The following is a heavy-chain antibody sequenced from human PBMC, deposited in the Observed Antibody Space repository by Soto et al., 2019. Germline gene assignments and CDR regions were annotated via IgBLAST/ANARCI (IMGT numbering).Heavy chain of an antibody. Sequence: PGESLKISCAASGFTFSNYNINWVRQAPGKGLEWVSSIRSRSIDMYYADSVKGRFTISRDDAKNSLSLQMNGLRAEDTAVYFCVRESYPAKAFDIWGQGTMVTVSS. CDR2: IRSRSIDM. V-gene: IGHV3-21*01. J-gene: IGHJ3*02. CDR3: VRESYPAKAFDI. D-gene: IGHD2-2*01. CDR1: GFTFSNYN.